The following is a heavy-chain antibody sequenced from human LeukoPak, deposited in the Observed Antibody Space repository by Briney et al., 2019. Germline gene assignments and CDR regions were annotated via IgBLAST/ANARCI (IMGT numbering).Heavy chain of an antibody. CDR2: IIPIFGTA. Sequence: SVKVSCKASGGTFSSYAISWVRQAPGHGLEWMGRIIPIFGTANYAQKFQGRVTITTDESTSTAHIWLSSMRSEDTAVYYCARGSVEMATTIRNWGQGTLVTVSS. CDR1: GGTFSSYA. CDR3: ARGSVEMATTIRN. V-gene: IGHV1-69*05. D-gene: IGHD5-24*01. J-gene: IGHJ4*02.